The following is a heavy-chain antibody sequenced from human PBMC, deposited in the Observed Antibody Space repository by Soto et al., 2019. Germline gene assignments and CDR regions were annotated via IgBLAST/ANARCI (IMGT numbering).Heavy chain of an antibody. V-gene: IGHV4-59*01. Sequence: TLSLTCTVSGGSISSYYWSWIRQPPGKGLEWIGYIYYSGDTNYNPSLKSRVTISVDTSKNQFSLSLSSLTAEDTAVYYCARGTPYDSSGYFDYWGQGTLVTVSS. J-gene: IGHJ4*02. CDR1: GGSISSYY. CDR2: IYYSGDT. D-gene: IGHD3-22*01. CDR3: ARGTPYDSSGYFDY.